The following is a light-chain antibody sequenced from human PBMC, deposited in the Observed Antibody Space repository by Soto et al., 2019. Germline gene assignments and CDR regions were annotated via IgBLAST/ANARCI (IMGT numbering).Light chain of an antibody. V-gene: IGLV1-40*01. J-gene: IGLJ1*01. Sequence: QSVLTQPPSVSGAPGQRVTISCTGSSSNIGAGYDVHWYQQLPGTAPKLLIYDNSNRPSGVPDRFSGSKSGTSASLAITGLQAEDEADYYCQSYDSSLSVFGNGTKVTVL. CDR2: DNS. CDR3: QSYDSSLSV. CDR1: SSNIGAGYD.